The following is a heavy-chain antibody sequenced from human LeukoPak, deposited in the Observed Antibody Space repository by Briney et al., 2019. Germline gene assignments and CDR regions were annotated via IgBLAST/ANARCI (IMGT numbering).Heavy chain of an antibody. CDR1: GFTFSNYV. V-gene: IGHV3-23*01. Sequence: GGSLRLSCAASGFTFSNYVMSWVRQAPGKGLEWVSTISGSGGSTYYADSVKGRFTISRDSSKNTLNLQMNSLRAEDTAVYYCAKEGGRVLREATINYWGQGTLVTVSS. J-gene: IGHJ4*02. CDR3: AKEGGRVLREATINY. CDR2: ISGSGGST. D-gene: IGHD5-12*01.